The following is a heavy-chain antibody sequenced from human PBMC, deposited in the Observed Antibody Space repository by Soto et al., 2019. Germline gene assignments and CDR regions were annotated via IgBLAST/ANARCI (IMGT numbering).Heavy chain of an antibody. Sequence: PGGSLRLSCAASGFTFSSYYMHRVRQAPGKGLEWVAVISFDGSDKYYADSVKGRFTISRDNPRNTLYLQMNSLRAEDTAVYYCAKDPWGYCTNGVCYNYGMDVWGQGTTVTVSS. V-gene: IGHV3-30*18. D-gene: IGHD2-8*01. CDR3: AKDPWGYCTNGVCYNYGMDV. J-gene: IGHJ6*02. CDR1: GFTFSSYY. CDR2: ISFDGSDK.